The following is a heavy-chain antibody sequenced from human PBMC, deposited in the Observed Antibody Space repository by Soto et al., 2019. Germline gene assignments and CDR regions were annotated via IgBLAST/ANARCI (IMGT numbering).Heavy chain of an antibody. CDR1: GYSFTSYW. Sequence: GESLKISCKGSGYSFTSYWISWVRQMPGKGLEWMGRIDPSDSYTNYSPSFQGHVPISADKSISTAYLQWSSLKASDTAMYYCATPFSSYDFWSGYDAFDIWGQGTMVTVSS. CDR3: ATPFSSYDFWSGYDAFDI. CDR2: IDPSDSYT. J-gene: IGHJ3*02. D-gene: IGHD3-3*01. V-gene: IGHV5-10-1*01.